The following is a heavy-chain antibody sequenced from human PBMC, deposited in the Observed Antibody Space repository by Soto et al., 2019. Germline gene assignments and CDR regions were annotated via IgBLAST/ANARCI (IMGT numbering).Heavy chain of an antibody. CDR3: AHLNQYMVRGVIITGMGDY. V-gene: IGHV2-5*02. Sequence: SGPTLVKPTPTLTLTCTFSGFSLSTSGVGVGWIRQPPGKALEWLALIYWDDDKRYSPSLKSRLTITKDTSKNQVVLTMTNMDPVDTATYYCAHLNQYMVRGVIITGMGDYWGQRTLVTVSS. CDR1: GFSLSTSGVG. D-gene: IGHD3-10*01. J-gene: IGHJ4*02. CDR2: IYWDDDK.